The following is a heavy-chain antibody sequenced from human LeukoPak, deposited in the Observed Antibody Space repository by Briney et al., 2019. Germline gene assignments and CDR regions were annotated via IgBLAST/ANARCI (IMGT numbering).Heavy chain of an antibody. CDR2: INHSGST. V-gene: IGHV4-34*01. D-gene: IGHD6-13*01. CDR3: ARGLDGTPFDY. CDR1: GGSISRYY. Sequence: SETLSLTCTVSGGSISRYYWSWIRQPPGKGLEWIGEINHSGSTNYNPSLKSRVTISVDTSKNQFSLKLSSVTAADTAVYYCARGLDGTPFDYWGQGTLVTVSS. J-gene: IGHJ4*02.